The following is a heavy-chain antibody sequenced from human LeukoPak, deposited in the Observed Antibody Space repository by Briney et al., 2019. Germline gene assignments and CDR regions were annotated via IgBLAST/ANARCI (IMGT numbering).Heavy chain of an antibody. CDR3: ARTMWGFDY. D-gene: IGHD7-27*01. V-gene: IGHV3-48*03. J-gene: IGHJ4*02. Sequence: PGGSLRLSWASSGXAFSDYEVNWVRQAPGKGLEWVSYISSSGSIIYYADSVKGRFTISRDNAKRSLFLQMNSLRVEDTAVYYCARTMWGFDYWGQGTLVSVSS. CDR2: ISSSGSII. CDR1: GXAFSDYE.